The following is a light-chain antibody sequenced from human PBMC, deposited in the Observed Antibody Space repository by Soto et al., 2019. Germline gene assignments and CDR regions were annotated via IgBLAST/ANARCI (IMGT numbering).Light chain of an antibody. Sequence: ETVMTQSPATLSVSPGERATLSCRASLSVGSNLAWYQQRPGQAPRLLIYGASTRATGIPVRFSGSGSGTEFTLTISSLQSEDFGFYYCQQYNKWPLFTFGPGTRVDIK. CDR3: QQYNKWPLFT. CDR2: GAS. V-gene: IGKV3-15*01. J-gene: IGKJ3*01. CDR1: LSVGSN.